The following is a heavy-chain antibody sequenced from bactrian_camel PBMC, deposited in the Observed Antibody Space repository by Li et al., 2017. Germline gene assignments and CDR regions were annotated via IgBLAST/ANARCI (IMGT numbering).Heavy chain of an antibody. CDR2: RTKHGIT. V-gene: IGHV3S53*01. J-gene: IGHJ4*01. CDR3: AVATTPTICALVDDYQY. Sequence: VQLVESGGDSVEAGGSLTLSCKASSGTNSWVWFRQAPGQEREGVALRTKHGITTYADSVKGRFTISQDNAKNTLHLQMNSLKPEYTAMYYCAVATTPTICALVDDYQYWGQGTQVTVS. CDR1: SGTNS. D-gene: IGHD4*01.